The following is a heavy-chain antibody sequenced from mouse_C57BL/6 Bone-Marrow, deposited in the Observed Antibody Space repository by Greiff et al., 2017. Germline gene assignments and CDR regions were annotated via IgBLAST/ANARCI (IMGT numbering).Heavy chain of an antibody. V-gene: IGHV1-4*01. CDR1: GYTFTSYT. CDR2: INPSSGYT. Sequence: VQLQQSGAELARPGASVKLSCKASGYTFTSYTMHWVKQRPGQGLEWIGYINPSSGYTKYTQKFKDKATLTADKSSSTAYMQLSSLISEDSAVYYCARVGSNYGGSYVDYWGQGTTLTGSS. J-gene: IGHJ2*01. CDR3: ARVGSNYGGSYVDY. D-gene: IGHD2-5*01.